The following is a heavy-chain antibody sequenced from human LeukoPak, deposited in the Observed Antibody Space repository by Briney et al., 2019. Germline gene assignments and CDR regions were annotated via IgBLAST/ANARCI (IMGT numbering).Heavy chain of an antibody. CDR1: GGSISSSSYY. V-gene: IGHV4-39*01. CDR3: ARAPNPEEVRAFGI. J-gene: IGHJ3*02. Sequence: PSETLSLTCTVSGGSISSSSYYWGWIRQPPGKGLEWIGSIYYSGSTYYNPSLKSRVAISVDTSKNQFSLKLSSVTAADTAVYYCARAPNPEEVRAFGIWGQGTMVTVSS. CDR2: IYYSGST. D-gene: IGHD2-2*01.